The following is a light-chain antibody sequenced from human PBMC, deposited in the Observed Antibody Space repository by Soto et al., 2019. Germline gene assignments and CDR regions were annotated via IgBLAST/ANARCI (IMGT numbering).Light chain of an antibody. V-gene: IGKV2-28*01. CDR1: QSLLHSNGYRY. Sequence: EIVMTQSPLSLPVTPGEPASISCRSSQSLLHSNGYRYLDWYLQKPGQSPQLLIYLGSNRASGVPDRFSGSGSGTDFTLKISRVEAEDFGLYYCMQALQTPPAFGQGKRLEMK. CDR3: MQALQTPPA. CDR2: LGS. J-gene: IGKJ5*01.